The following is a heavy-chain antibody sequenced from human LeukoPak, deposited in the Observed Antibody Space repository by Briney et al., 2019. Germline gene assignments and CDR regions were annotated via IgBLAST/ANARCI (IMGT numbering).Heavy chain of an antibody. CDR2: INHSGST. D-gene: IGHD5-24*01. CDR1: GGSFSGYY. V-gene: IGHV4-34*01. Sequence: SETLSLTCAVYGGSFSGYYWSWIRQPPGKGLEWIGEINHSGSTNYNPSLKSRVTISVDTSKNQFSLKLSSVTAADTAVYYCARPAGWLPRYYFEYWGQGTPVTVSS. CDR3: ARPAGWLPRYYFEY. J-gene: IGHJ4*02.